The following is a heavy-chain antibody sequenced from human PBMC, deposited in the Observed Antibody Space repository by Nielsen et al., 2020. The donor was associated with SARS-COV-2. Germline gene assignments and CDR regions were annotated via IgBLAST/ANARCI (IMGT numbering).Heavy chain of an antibody. J-gene: IGHJ4*02. CDR1: GYTFTGHY. V-gene: IGHV1-2*06. CDR2: INPNSAGT. Sequence: ASVKVSCKASGYTFTGHYIHWVRQAPGQGLEWMGRINPNSAGTNYAQRFKGRVSITADTSISAAYMEMSGLTPDDTAVYFCTRGGEGYCLVANCAMVAFDSWGQGTLVTVSS. D-gene: IGHD2-15*01. CDR3: TRGGEGYCLVANCAMVAFDS.